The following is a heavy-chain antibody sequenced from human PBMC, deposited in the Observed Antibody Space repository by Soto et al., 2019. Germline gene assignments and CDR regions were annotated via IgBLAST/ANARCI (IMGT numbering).Heavy chain of an antibody. J-gene: IGHJ5*02. D-gene: IGHD3-10*01. V-gene: IGHV4-34*01. CDR2: INHSGST. CDR1: GGSFSGYY. Sequence: SETLSLTCAVYGGSFSGYYWSWIRQPPGKGLEWIGEINHSGSTNYNPSLKSRVTISVDTSKNQFSLKLSSVTAADTAVYYCARGHGGSGSYYNGGYNWFDPWGQGTLVTVSS. CDR3: ARGHGGSGSYYNGGYNWFDP.